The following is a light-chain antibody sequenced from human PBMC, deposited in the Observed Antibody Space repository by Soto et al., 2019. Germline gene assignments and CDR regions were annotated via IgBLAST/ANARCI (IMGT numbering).Light chain of an antibody. Sequence: EIVLTQSPGTLPLSPGERATLSCRASQSVSSNYLVWYQQKPGQAPRPLIYGASSRATGIPDRFSGSGSGTDFTLTISRLEPEDFAVYYCQQYNNWPPITFGPGTKVDIK. CDR1: QSVSSNY. J-gene: IGKJ3*01. CDR3: QQYNNWPPIT. V-gene: IGKV3-20*01. CDR2: GAS.